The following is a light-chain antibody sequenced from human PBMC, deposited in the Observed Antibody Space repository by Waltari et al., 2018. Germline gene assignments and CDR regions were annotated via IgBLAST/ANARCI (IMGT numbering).Light chain of an antibody. CDR3: QQYGSSPLFT. V-gene: IGKV3-20*01. J-gene: IGKJ3*01. CDR1: QSVSSSY. Sequence: EIVLTQSPGTLSLSPGERATLSCRASQSVSSSYLASYQQKPGQAPRLLIYCASSRATGIPDRFSGSGSGTDFTLTISRLEPEDFAVYYCQQYGSSPLFTFGPGTKVDIK. CDR2: CAS.